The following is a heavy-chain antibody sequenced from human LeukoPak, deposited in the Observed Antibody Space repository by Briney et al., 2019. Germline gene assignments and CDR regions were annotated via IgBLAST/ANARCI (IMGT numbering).Heavy chain of an antibody. D-gene: IGHD6-13*01. J-gene: IGHJ4*02. CDR2: ISTRSTYI. CDR3: ATSAAGPDY. CDR1: GFSFSDFS. V-gene: IGHV3-21*01. Sequence: PGGSLRLSCAASGFSFSDFSMNWVRQAPGEGLEWISSISTRSTYIYYADSVKGRFTISRDNDKNSLYLQMHSLRAEDTAVYYCATSAAGPDYWGQGTLVTVSS.